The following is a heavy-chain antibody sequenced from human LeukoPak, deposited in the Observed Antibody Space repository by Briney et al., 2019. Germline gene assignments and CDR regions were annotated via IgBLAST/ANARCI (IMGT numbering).Heavy chain of an antibody. D-gene: IGHD3-10*01. CDR2: IRYDGSNK. V-gene: IGHV3-30*02. Sequence: PGGSLRLSCAASGFTFSSYGMHWVRQAPGKGLEWVAFIRYDGSNKYYADSVKGRFTIFRDNSENTLYLQMNSLRAEDTAVYYCAKQGPVVRGVIIPNFDYWGQGTLVTVSS. CDR1: GFTFSSYG. CDR3: AKQGPVVRGVIIPNFDY. J-gene: IGHJ4*02.